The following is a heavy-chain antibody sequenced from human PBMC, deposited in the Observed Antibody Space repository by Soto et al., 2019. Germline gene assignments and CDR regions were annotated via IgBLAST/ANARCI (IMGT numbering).Heavy chain of an antibody. CDR2: IIPIFGTT. CDR3: ARAPPPYYDILTGYLDY. V-gene: IGHV1-69*01. Sequence: VQLVQSGAEVKKPGSSVKVSCKASGGTVSSYAIIWVRQAPGQGLEWMGGIIPIFGTTNYAQKFQGRVTITADESTSTAYMELSSLRSDDTAVYYCARAPPPYYDILTGYLDYWGQGTLVTVSS. D-gene: IGHD3-9*01. CDR1: GGTVSSYA. J-gene: IGHJ4*02.